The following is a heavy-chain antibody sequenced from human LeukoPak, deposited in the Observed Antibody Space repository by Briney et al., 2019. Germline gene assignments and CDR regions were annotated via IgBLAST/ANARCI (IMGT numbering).Heavy chain of an antibody. CDR2: INPNSGGT. CDR1: GYTFTGYY. CDR3: ARVGGVGYCSGGSYYAIDY. V-gene: IGHV1-2*02. D-gene: IGHD2-15*01. J-gene: IGHJ4*02. Sequence: ASVKVSCKASGYTFTGYYMHWVRQAPGQGLEWMGWINPNSGGTNYAQKFQGRVTMTRDTSISTAYMELSRLRSDDTAVYYCARVGGVGYCSGGSYYAIDYWGQGTLVTVSS.